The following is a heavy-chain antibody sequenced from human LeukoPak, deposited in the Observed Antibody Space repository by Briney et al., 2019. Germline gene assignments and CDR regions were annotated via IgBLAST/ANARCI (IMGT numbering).Heavy chain of an antibody. CDR1: GGSIYSHY. Sequence: SETLSLTCTVSGGSIYSHYWGWIRQPPGKGLEWIGYIYYSGSATYNPSLKSRVTISIDTSKNQFSLKLSSVTAADTAVYYCARRGPGSGINWFDPWGQGTLVTVSS. D-gene: IGHD3-10*01. J-gene: IGHJ5*02. CDR2: IYYSGSA. CDR3: ARRGPGSGINWFDP. V-gene: IGHV4-59*08.